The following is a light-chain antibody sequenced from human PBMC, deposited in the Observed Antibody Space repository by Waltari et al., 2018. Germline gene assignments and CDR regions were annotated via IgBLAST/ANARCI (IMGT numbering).Light chain of an antibody. V-gene: IGLV2-8*01. Sequence: QSALTQPPSASGSPGHSVTIPCTGTSSDVGGYNYVSWYQQHPGKAPKLMIYEVSQRPSGVPDRFSGSKSGNTASLTVSGLQAEDEADYYCSSYAGSTVVFGGGTKLTVL. J-gene: IGLJ2*01. CDR2: EVS. CDR1: SSDVGGYNY. CDR3: SSYAGSTVV.